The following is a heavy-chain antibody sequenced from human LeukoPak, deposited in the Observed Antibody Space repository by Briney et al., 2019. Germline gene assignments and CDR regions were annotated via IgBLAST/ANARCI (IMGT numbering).Heavy chain of an antibody. D-gene: IGHD5-24*01. CDR3: ARDNSVRDEAWWFNP. J-gene: IGHJ5*02. Sequence: ASVKVSCKTSGYNFHRYGISWVRQAPGQGLEWMGWISGYNGNTNYAQKLQGRVTMTTDTSTSTVYMELRSLKSDDTAVYYCARDNSVRDEAWWFNPWGQGTLVTVSS. CDR2: ISGYNGNT. V-gene: IGHV1-18*01. CDR1: GYNFHRYG.